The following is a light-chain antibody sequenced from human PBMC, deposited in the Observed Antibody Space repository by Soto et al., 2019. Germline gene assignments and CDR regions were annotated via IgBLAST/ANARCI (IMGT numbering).Light chain of an antibody. CDR2: EGS. CDR3: CSYAVSSTFAYV. V-gene: IGLV2-23*03. Sequence: QSALTQPASVSGSPGQSITISCTGTSSDVGSYNLVSWYQQHPGKAPKLMIYEGSKRPSGVSNRFSGSKSGITASLTISGRQAADEADYYCCSYAVSSTFAYVFGTGTKLTV. CDR1: SSDVGSYNL. J-gene: IGLJ1*01.